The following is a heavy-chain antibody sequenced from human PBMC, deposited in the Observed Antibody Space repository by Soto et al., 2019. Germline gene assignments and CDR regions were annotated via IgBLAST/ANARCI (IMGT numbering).Heavy chain of an antibody. V-gene: IGHV1-3*01. CDR2: INAGNGNT. D-gene: IGHD1-26*01. Sequence: ASVKVSFKASGYTFTSYAMHWVRQAPGQRLEWMGWINAGNGNTKYSQHFQGRVTITRDTSAGTVYMQLSSLTSEDTAVYYCARDDSGFSGSQYIDYFNYWGQGALVTVSS. CDR3: ARDDSGFSGSQYIDYFNY. CDR1: GYTFTSYA. J-gene: IGHJ4*02.